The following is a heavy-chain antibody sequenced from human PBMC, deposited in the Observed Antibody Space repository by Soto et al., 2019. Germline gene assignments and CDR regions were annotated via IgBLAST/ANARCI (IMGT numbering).Heavy chain of an antibody. Sequence: KTSETLSLTCTVSGGSISSSSYYWGWIRQPPGKGLEWIGSIYYSGSTYYNPSLKSRVTISVDTSKNQFSLKLSSVTAADTAVYYCARGLELRPYYYYGMDVWGQGTTVTVSS. CDR2: IYYSGST. J-gene: IGHJ6*02. D-gene: IGHD1-7*01. V-gene: IGHV4-39*01. CDR1: GGSISSSSYY. CDR3: ARGLELRPYYYYGMDV.